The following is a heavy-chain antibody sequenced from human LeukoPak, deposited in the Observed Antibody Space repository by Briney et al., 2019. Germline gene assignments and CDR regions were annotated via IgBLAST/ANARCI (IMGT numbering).Heavy chain of an antibody. CDR1: GFTFSSYW. Sequence: PGGSLRLSCAASGFTFSSYWMSWVRQAPGKGLEWVANIKQDGSEKYYVDSVKGRFTISRDNAKNSLYLQMNSLRAEDTAVYYCARGDSSGWYQTLYYFDYWGQGTLVTVSS. D-gene: IGHD6-19*01. V-gene: IGHV3-7*01. CDR3: ARGDSSGWYQTLYYFDY. J-gene: IGHJ4*02. CDR2: IKQDGSEK.